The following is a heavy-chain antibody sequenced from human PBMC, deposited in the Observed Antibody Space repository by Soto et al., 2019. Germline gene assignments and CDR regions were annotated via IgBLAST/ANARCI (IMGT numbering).Heavy chain of an antibody. J-gene: IGHJ4*02. Sequence: SETLSLTCTVSGGSISGSFWSWIRQSPEKGLELIGYIYYTGSTNSNPSLNGRASISVDTSKNQISLKLWSVTAADTAVYYCARDSGYSSSWYYFDYWGQGTQVTVSS. CDR2: IYYTGST. V-gene: IGHV4-59*01. CDR1: GGSISGSF. D-gene: IGHD6-13*01. CDR3: ARDSGYSSSWYYFDY.